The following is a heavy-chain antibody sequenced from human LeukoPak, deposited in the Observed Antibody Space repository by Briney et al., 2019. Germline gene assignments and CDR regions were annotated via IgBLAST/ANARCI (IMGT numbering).Heavy chain of an antibody. CDR2: ISYDGSNT. D-gene: IGHD6-13*01. V-gene: IGHV3-30*18. J-gene: IGHJ4*02. CDR3: AKEGDISSSWYLSNYFDY. CDR1: GFTFRTYG. Sequence: GRSLRLSCAASGFTFRTYGMHWVRQAPGKGLEWVAVISYDGSNTYYADSVKGRFTISRDNSKNTLYLQMDSLRAEDTAVYYCAKEGDISSSWYLSNYFDYWGQGTLVNVSS.